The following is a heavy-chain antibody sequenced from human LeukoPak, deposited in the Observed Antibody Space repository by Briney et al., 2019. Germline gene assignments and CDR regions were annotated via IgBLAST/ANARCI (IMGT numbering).Heavy chain of an antibody. J-gene: IGHJ4*02. CDR2: TNEDGSKK. Sequence: GGSLRLSCAASGFTFNNYWMSWVRQAPGKGLEWLTNTNEDGSKKYYVDSVRGRFTISRDNAKSSLYLQMNSLRADDTAVYYCVRDYVWWSSNPDYWGQGTLVTVSS. CDR3: VRDYVWWSSNPDY. D-gene: IGHD3-16*01. CDR1: GFTFNNYW. V-gene: IGHV3-7*01.